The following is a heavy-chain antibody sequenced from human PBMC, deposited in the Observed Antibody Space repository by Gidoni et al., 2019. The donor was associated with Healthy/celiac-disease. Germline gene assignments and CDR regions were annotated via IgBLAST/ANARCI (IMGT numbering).Heavy chain of an antibody. D-gene: IGHD3-16*01. J-gene: IGHJ3*02. CDR2: ISSSSSYI. Sequence: EVQLVESGGGLVKPGGSLRLYCAASGFTFSSYSMNWVRQAPGKGLEWVSSISSSSSYIYYADSVKGRFTISRDNAKNSLYLQMNSLRAEDTAVYYCARAGDDAFDIWGQGTMVTVSS. V-gene: IGHV3-21*01. CDR3: ARAGDDAFDI. CDR1: GFTFSSYS.